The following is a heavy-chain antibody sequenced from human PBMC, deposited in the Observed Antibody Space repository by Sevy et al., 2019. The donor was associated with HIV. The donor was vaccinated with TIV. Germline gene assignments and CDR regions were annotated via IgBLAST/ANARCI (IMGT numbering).Heavy chain of an antibody. CDR2: ISYDGSNK. V-gene: IGHV3-30-3*01. CDR1: GFTFSSYA. Sequence: GGSLRLSCAASGFTFSSYAMHWVRQAPGKGLEWVAVISYDGSNKFYADSVKGRFTISRDNSKNTLYLQMNSLRAEDTAVYYCARGSGEQQPFYGMDVWGQGTTVTVSS. CDR3: ARGSGEQQPFYGMDV. J-gene: IGHJ6*02. D-gene: IGHD6-13*01.